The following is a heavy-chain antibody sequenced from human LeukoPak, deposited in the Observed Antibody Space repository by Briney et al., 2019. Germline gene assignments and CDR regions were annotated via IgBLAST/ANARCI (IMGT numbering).Heavy chain of an antibody. J-gene: IGHJ4*02. CDR3: ARPWGPYGSGTWYYFDY. V-gene: IGHV3-33*01. CDR2: IWYDGSKK. D-gene: IGHD3-10*01. CDR1: GYSFSSYG. Sequence: GGSLRLSCAASGYSFSSYGMQWVRQAPGKGLEWVAVIWYDGSKKYYADSVEGRFTISRDNSKNTLYLQMNSLRAEDTAVYYCARPWGPYGSGTWYYFDYWGQGTLVTVSS.